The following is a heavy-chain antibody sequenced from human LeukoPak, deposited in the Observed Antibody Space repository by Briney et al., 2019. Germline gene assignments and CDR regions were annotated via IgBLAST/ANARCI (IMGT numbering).Heavy chain of an antibody. Sequence: ASVKVSCKASGYTFTGYYMHWVRQAPGQGLEWMGWIKPNSGGTNYAQKFQGRVTMTRDTSISTAYMELSRLRSDDTAVYYCARDLVRGVGTFDYWGQGTLVTVSS. CDR2: IKPNSGGT. CDR1: GYTFTGYY. CDR3: ARDLVRGVGTFDY. V-gene: IGHV1-2*02. J-gene: IGHJ4*02. D-gene: IGHD3-10*01.